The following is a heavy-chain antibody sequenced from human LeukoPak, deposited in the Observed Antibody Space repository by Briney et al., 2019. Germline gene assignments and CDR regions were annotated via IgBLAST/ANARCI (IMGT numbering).Heavy chain of an antibody. V-gene: IGHV3-21*01. D-gene: IGHD1-26*01. Sequence: PGGSLRLSCAASGFTFSSYSMNWVRQAPGKGLEWVSSISSSSSYIYYADSVKGRFTISRDNAKNSLYLQMNSLRAEDTAVYYCARSVGATPAGDYWGQGTLVTVSS. CDR2: ISSSSSYI. J-gene: IGHJ4*02. CDR1: GFTFSSYS. CDR3: ARSVGATPAGDY.